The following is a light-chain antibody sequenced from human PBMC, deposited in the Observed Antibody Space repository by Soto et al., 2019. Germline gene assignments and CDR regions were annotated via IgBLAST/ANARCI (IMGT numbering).Light chain of an antibody. CDR1: QTIDNY. CDR2: GAS. V-gene: IGKV1-39*01. CDR3: QQTYTIPFA. Sequence: DMQMTQSPSSLSASVGDRVTITCRPSQTIDNYLNWYQHKPAKSPKLLIYGASTLQSGVSSRFTGSASGTDFTLTIDNLQAEDFATYYCQQTYTIPFAFGQGTKLEI. J-gene: IGKJ2*01.